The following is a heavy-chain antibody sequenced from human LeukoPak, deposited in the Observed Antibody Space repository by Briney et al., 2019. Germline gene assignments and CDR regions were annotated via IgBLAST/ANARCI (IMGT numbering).Heavy chain of an antibody. V-gene: IGHV1-46*01. CDR1: GYTFTSYY. J-gene: IGHJ4*02. CDR2: TNPSGGST. D-gene: IGHD2/OR15-2a*01. CDR3: ARDRNRAFDY. Sequence: ASVKVSCKASGYTFTSYYMHWVRQAPGQGLEWMGITNPSGGSTSYAQKFQGRVTMTRDTSTSTVYMELSSLRSEDPPVYYCARDRNRAFDYWGQGTLVTVSS.